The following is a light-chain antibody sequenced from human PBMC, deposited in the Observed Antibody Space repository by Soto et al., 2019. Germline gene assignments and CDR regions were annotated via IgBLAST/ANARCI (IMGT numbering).Light chain of an antibody. Sequence: IVLTQSPGTLSLSPGDRATLSCRASQNVASGYLAWYQQKPGQAPRLLIYVTSSRATGVPDRFSGSGSGTDFTLTINRLEPEDFAVYYCQQYGSSPLTWTFGQGTKV. CDR3: QQYGSSPLTWT. CDR1: QNVASGY. V-gene: IGKV3-20*01. J-gene: IGKJ1*01. CDR2: VTS.